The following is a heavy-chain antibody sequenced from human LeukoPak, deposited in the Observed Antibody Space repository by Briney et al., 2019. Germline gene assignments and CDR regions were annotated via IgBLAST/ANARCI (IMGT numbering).Heavy chain of an antibody. Sequence: GGSLRLSCAASGFTFNSYGMHWVRQAPGRGLEWVAFIRYDGSNKYYADSVKGRFTISRDNSKNTLYLQMNSLRAEDTAVYYCAKGTLGYSSSWLDIWGQGTMVTVSS. CDR1: GFTFNSYG. V-gene: IGHV3-30*02. CDR3: AKGTLGYSSSWLDI. J-gene: IGHJ3*02. CDR2: IRYDGSNK. D-gene: IGHD6-13*01.